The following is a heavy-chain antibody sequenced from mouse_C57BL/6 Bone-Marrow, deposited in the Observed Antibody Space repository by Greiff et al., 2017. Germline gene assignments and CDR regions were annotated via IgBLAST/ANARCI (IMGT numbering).Heavy chain of an antibody. CDR2: IYPGGGDT. Sequence: QVQLQQSGPELVKPGASVKISCKASGYAFSSSWMNWVKQRPGQGLEWIGRIYPGGGDTNYNGKFKGKATLTADKSSSTAYMQLSSLTSEDCAVYFCARRWLLQRDFDYWGQGTTLTVSS. CDR3: ARRWLLQRDFDY. CDR1: GYAFSSSW. D-gene: IGHD2-3*01. J-gene: IGHJ2*01. V-gene: IGHV1-82*01.